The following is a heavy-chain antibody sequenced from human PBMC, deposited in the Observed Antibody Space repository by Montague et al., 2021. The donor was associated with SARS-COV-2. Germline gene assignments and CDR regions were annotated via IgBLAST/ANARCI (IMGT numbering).Heavy chain of an antibody. Sequence: SETLSLTCTVSGVSVTDYYWSWIRQPPGKGLEWVGDVLYNKGTNFNPSLKSRVTISVDTSKNQFSLKLSPVTAADTAMYYCARVRYYGSGTSLGMDVWGQGTTVTVSS. CDR2: VLYNKGT. J-gene: IGHJ6*02. D-gene: IGHD3-10*01. V-gene: IGHV4-59*02. CDR1: GVSVTDYY. CDR3: ARVRYYGSGTSLGMDV.